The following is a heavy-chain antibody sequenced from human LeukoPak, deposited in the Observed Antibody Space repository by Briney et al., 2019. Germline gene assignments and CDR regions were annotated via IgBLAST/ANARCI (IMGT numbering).Heavy chain of an antibody. J-gene: IGHJ4*02. CDR2: IYHSGST. D-gene: IGHD7-27*01. CDR1: GGSFSGYY. CDR3: ASLNWGYAPPNDY. Sequence: SETLSLTCAVYGGSFSGYYWSWIRQPPRKGLEWIGEIYHSGSTNYNPSLKSRVTISVDTSKNQFSLKLSSVTAADTAVYYCASLNWGYAPPNDYWGQGTLVTVSS. V-gene: IGHV4-34*01.